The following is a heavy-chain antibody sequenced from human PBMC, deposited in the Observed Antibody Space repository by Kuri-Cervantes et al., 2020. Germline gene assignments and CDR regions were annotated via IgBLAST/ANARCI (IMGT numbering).Heavy chain of an antibody. D-gene: IGHD4/OR15-4a*01. CDR1: GGSISSSNW. CDR2: IYHSGST. V-gene: IGHV4-4*02. J-gene: IGHJ6*02. Sequence: SETLSLTCAVSGGSISSSNWWSWVRQPPGKGLEWIGEIYHSGSTNYNPSLKSRVTISVDKSKYQFSLKLSSVTAADTAAYYCARDQSIVRGANYYYYYYGMDVWGQGTTVTVSS. CDR3: ARDQSIVRGANYYYYYYGMDV.